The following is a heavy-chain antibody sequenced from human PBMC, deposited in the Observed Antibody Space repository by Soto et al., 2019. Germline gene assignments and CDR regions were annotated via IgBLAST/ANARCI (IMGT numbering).Heavy chain of an antibody. D-gene: IGHD2-2*01. J-gene: IGHJ4*02. Sequence: EVQLVESGGGLVQPGGSLKLSCAASGLTFSGSTMHWVRQASGKGLEWVGRIRSKANNYATEYAASVKGRFTISRDDSKNTAYLRMNSLKTEDTAIYYCTRHADLGYCSSSSCYDFDYWGQGTLVTVSS. V-gene: IGHV3-73*01. CDR2: IRSKANNYAT. CDR1: GLTFSGST. CDR3: TRHADLGYCSSSSCYDFDY.